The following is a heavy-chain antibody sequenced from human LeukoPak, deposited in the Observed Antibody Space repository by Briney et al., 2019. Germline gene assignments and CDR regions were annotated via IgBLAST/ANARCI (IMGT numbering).Heavy chain of an antibody. CDR1: GFSFNSYA. V-gene: IGHV3-30*03. Sequence: GGSLRLSCAASGFSFNSYAMHWVRQSPGKGLEWVAVISYDGSKTYYADSLKGRFTISRDNSKNTLYLQMNSLRAEDTAVYYCARSSFSYYNWFDPWGQGTLVTVSS. CDR2: ISYDGSKT. CDR3: ARSSFSYYNWFDP. D-gene: IGHD6-13*01. J-gene: IGHJ5*02.